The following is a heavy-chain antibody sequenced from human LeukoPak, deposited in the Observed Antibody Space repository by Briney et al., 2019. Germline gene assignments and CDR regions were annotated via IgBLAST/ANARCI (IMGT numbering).Heavy chain of an antibody. CDR3: ARDGRAGSLFAY. CDR2: ISYSGST. Sequence: MPSETLSLTCTVSGGSISGYYWSWIRQPPGKGLEWVGYISYSGSTNYNPSLKSRVTISVDTSKNQFSLKLSSVTAADTAIYYCARDGRAGSLFAYWGQGTLVTVSS. V-gene: IGHV4-59*01. D-gene: IGHD6-19*01. CDR1: GGSISGYY. J-gene: IGHJ4*02.